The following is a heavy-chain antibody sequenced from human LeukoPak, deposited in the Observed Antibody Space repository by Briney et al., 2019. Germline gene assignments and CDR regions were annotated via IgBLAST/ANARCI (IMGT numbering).Heavy chain of an antibody. CDR2: IYTSGST. J-gene: IGHJ4*02. Sequence: SQTLSLTCTVSGGSISSGSYYWSWIRQPAGKGLEWIGRIYTSGSTNYNPSLKSRVTISVDTSKNQFSLKLSSVTAANTAVYYCARWDPGVLTGYDYWGQGTQVTVSS. V-gene: IGHV4-61*02. D-gene: IGHD3-9*01. CDR3: ARWDPGVLTGYDY. CDR1: GGSISSGSYY.